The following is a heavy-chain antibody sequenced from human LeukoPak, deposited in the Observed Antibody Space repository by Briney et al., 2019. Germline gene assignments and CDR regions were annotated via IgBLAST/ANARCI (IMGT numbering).Heavy chain of an antibody. J-gene: IGHJ6*02. D-gene: IGHD2-21*01. Sequence: SETLSLTCAVYGGSFSGYYWSWIRQPPGKGLEWIGEINHSGSTNYNPSLKSRVTISVDTSKNQFSLKLSSVTAADTAVYYCARDSPLGMDVWGQGTTVTVSS. CDR3: ARDSPLGMDV. CDR2: INHSGST. V-gene: IGHV4-34*01. CDR1: GGSFSGYY.